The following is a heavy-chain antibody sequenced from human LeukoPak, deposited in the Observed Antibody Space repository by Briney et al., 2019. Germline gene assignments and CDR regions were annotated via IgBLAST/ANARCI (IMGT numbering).Heavy chain of an antibody. CDR1: GFTFSSYE. CDR2: IGSSGSTI. CDR3: ARALPQYYDSWSGYYTGPYYYGMDV. V-gene: IGHV3-48*03. J-gene: IGHJ6*02. Sequence: GGSLRLSCAASGFTFSSYEMNWVRQAPGKGLEWVSYIGSSGSTIYYADSVKGRFTISRDNAKNSLYLQMNSLRAEDTAVYYCARALPQYYDSWSGYYTGPYYYGMDVWGQGTTVTVSS. D-gene: IGHD3-3*01.